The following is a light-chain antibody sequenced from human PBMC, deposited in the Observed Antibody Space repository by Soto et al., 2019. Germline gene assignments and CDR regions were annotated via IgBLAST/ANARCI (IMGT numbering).Light chain of an antibody. CDR2: EAS. J-gene: IGLJ2*01. CDR1: SSNVGSYNL. CDR3: CSYAGSDTMI. Sequence: QSALTQPASVSGSPGQSITISCTGTSSNVGSYNLVPWYQQHPGEAPKLMIYEASKRPSGVSNRFSGSKSGNTASLTISGLQAEDEADYYCCSYAGSDTMIFGGGTQLTVL. V-gene: IGLV2-23*01.